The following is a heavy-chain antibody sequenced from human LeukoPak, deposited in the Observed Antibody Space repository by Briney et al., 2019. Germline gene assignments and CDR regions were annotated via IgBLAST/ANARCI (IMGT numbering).Heavy chain of an antibody. V-gene: IGHV1-69*06. CDR1: GGTFSNYG. Sequence: SVKVSCKASGGTFSNYGISWVRQAPGQGLEWMGGIIPLFTTTNYAQKFQGRVTITADKSTITAYMELSSLRSEDTAVYYCARTATTVIPAARFYYYMDVWGKGTMVTVS. CDR3: ARTATTVIPAARFYYYMDV. J-gene: IGHJ6*03. D-gene: IGHD4-17*01. CDR2: IIPLFTTT.